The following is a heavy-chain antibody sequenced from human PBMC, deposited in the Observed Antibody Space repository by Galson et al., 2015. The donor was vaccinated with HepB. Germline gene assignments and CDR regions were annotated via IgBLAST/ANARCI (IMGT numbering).Heavy chain of an antibody. V-gene: IGHV3-30*04. CDR3: ARGRRVYYFDY. CDR2: ISYDGSNK. J-gene: IGHJ4*02. CDR1: GFTFSSYA. D-gene: IGHD6-13*01. Sequence: SLRLSCAASGFTFSSYAMHWVRQAPGKGLEWVAVISYDGSNKYYADSVKGRFTISRDNSKNTLYLQMNSLRAEDTAVYYCARGRRVYYFDYWGQGTLVTVSS.